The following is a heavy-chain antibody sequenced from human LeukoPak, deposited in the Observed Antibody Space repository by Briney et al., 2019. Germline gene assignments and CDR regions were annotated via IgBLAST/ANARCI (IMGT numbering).Heavy chain of an antibody. J-gene: IGHJ5*02. Sequence: SETLSLTCTVSGYSISSGYYWGWIRQPPGKGLEWIGSIYHSGSTYYNPSLKSRVTISVDTSKNQFSLKLSSVTAADTAVYYCARHGGIAPLNWFDPWGQGTLVTVSS. CDR2: IYHSGST. CDR1: GYSISSGYY. D-gene: IGHD1-14*01. CDR3: ARHGGIAPLNWFDP. V-gene: IGHV4-38-2*02.